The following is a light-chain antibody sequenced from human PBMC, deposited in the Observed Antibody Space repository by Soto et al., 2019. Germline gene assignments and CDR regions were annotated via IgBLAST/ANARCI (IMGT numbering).Light chain of an antibody. CDR2: DNN. J-gene: IGLJ1*01. CDR1: NSNIGNNY. CDR3: ATWDDSLDGYV. V-gene: IGLV1-47*01. Sequence: QSVLTQPPSASGTPGQRVTISCSGSNSNIGNNYVCWYQQLPGTAPKLLIYDNNQRPSGVPDRFSGSKSGTSASLAISGLRSEDESDYYCATWDDSLDGYVFGTVNKLTVL.